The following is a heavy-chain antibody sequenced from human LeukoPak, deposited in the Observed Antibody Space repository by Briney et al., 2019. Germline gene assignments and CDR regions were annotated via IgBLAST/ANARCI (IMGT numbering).Heavy chain of an antibody. CDR1: GFTFDDYG. V-gene: IGHV3-20*04. D-gene: IGHD6-13*01. J-gene: IGHJ2*01. CDR2: INWNGGST. Sequence: GGSLRLSCAASGFTFDDYGMSWVRQAPGKGLEWVSGINWNGGSTGYADSVKGRFTISRDNAKNSLYLQMNSLRAEDTAVYYCAKVGPGQLVPSYFDLWGRGTLVTVSS. CDR3: AKVGPGQLVPSYFDL.